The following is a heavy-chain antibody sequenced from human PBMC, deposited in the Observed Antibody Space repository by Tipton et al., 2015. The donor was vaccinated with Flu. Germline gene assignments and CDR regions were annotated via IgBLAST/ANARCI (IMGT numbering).Heavy chain of an antibody. Sequence: LVQSGPEVKVSCKASGGTFSSYAISWVRQAPGQGLEWMGGIIPIFGTANYAQKFQGRVTITADESTSTAYMELSSLRSEDTAVYYCASDIDGVDYWGQGTLVTVSS. CDR1: GGTFSSYA. CDR3: ASDIDGVDY. J-gene: IGHJ4*02. V-gene: IGHV1-69*01. CDR2: IIPIFGTA. D-gene: IGHD5-24*01.